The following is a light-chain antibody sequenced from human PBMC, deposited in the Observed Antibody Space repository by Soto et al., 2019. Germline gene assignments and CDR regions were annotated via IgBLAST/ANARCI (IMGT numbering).Light chain of an antibody. CDR1: QSVSSN. CDR3: QQYGTSPIT. CDR2: GAS. Sequence: EIVMTQSPATLSVSPGERATLSCRASQSVSSNLAWYQQKPGQAPRLLIYGASTRATGIPARFSGSGSGTEFTLTISRLEPADFAVYYCQQYGTSPITFGQGTRLEI. V-gene: IGKV3D-15*01. J-gene: IGKJ5*01.